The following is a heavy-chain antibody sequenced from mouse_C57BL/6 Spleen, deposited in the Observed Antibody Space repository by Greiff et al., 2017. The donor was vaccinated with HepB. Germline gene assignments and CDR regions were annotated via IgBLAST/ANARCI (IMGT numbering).Heavy chain of an antibody. D-gene: IGHD1-1*01. CDR3: GYGSSDGY. CDR1: GYTFTSYW. V-gene: IGHV1-64*01. J-gene: IGHJ2*01. Sequence: VKLQQSGAELVKPGASVKLSCKASGYTFTSYWMHWVKQRPGQGLEWIGMIHPNSGSTNYNEKFKSKATLTVDKSSSTAYMQLSSLTSEDSAVYYCGYGSSDGYWGQGTTLTVSS. CDR2: IHPNSGST.